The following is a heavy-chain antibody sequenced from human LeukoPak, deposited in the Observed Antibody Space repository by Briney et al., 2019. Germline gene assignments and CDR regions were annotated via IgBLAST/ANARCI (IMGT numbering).Heavy chain of an antibody. CDR2: ISSSSNYI. D-gene: IGHD6-6*01. V-gene: IGHV3-21*01. CDR3: ARGGLDLSSSDY. Sequence: KPGGSLRLSCAASGLTFSSYSMNWVRQAPGEGLEWVSSISSSSNYIYYADSVKGRFTISRENAKNSLYLQMNSLRAEDTAVYYCARGGLDLSSSDYWGQGTLVTVSS. CDR1: GLTFSSYS. J-gene: IGHJ4*02.